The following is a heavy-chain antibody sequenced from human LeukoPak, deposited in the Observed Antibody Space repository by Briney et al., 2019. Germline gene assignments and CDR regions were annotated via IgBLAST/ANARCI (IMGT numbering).Heavy chain of an antibody. V-gene: IGHV3-33*01. J-gene: IGHJ5*02. D-gene: IGHD1-14*01. CDR3: ARSPTGENWFDP. CDR1: GFTFSSYG. CDR2: IWYDGSNK. Sequence: QPGGSLRLSCAASGFTFSSYGMRWVRRAPGKGLEWVAVIWYDGSNKYYADSVKGRFTISRDNSKNTLYLQMNSLRAEDTAVYYCARSPTGENWFDPWGQGTLVTVSS.